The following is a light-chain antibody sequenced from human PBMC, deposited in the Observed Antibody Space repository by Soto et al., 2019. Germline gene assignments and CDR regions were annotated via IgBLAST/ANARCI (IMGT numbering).Light chain of an antibody. J-gene: IGKJ5*01. CDR2: GAS. CDR1: QSLTNNY. CDR3: QQRSNWPIT. V-gene: IGKV3D-20*02. Sequence: EIVLTQCPGTLSFSPWERSALSCVASQSLTNNYFAWYQQKPGRALRLLIDGASTRATGIPDRFSGSGSGTDFTLTISRLEPEDVAVYYCQQRSNWPITLGQGTRLEI.